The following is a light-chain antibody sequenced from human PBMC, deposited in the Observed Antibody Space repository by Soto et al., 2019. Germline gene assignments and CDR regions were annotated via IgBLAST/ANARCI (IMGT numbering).Light chain of an antibody. V-gene: IGLV2-11*01. CDR3: CSYAAIYTYVV. CDR2: DVT. CDR1: SSDVGGYNY. Sequence: QSVLTQPRSVSGSPGQSVTISCTGTSSDVGGYNYVSWYQQHPGKAPKLMIYDVTKRPSGVPDRFSGSKSGNTASLTISGLQAEDEGDYYCCSYAAIYTYVVFGGGTKLTVL. J-gene: IGLJ2*01.